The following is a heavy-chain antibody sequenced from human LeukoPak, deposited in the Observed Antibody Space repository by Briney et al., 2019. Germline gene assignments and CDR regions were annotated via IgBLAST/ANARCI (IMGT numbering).Heavy chain of an antibody. Sequence: GGSLRLSCAASGFTFSNAWMSWVRQAPGKGLEWVSAISGSGGSTYYADSVKGRFTISRDNSKNTLYLQMNSLRAEDTAVYYCAKDVDIVATIPYWGQGTLVTVSS. CDR3: AKDVDIVATIPY. D-gene: IGHD5-12*01. J-gene: IGHJ4*02. CDR2: ISGSGGST. V-gene: IGHV3-23*01. CDR1: GFTFSNAW.